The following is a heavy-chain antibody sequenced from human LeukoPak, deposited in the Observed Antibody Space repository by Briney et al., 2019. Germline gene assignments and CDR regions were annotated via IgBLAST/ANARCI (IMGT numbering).Heavy chain of an antibody. D-gene: IGHD3-9*01. V-gene: IGHV1-69*01. CDR1: GGTFSSYA. J-gene: IGHJ4*02. Sequence: GASVTVSCTASGGTFSSYAISWVRQAPGQGLEWMGGIIPIFGTANYAQKFQGRVTITADESTSTAYIEPSSLRSEDTAVYYCARAFYLTGYYPPGYWGQGTLVTVSS. CDR3: ARAFYLTGYYPPGY. CDR2: IIPIFGTA.